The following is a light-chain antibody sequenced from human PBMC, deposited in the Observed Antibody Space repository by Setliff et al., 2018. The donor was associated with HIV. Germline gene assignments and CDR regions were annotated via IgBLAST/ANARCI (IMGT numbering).Light chain of an antibody. Sequence: DIQMTQSPSAVSASVGDRVTITCQASQVISSWLAWYQQKPGKAPKLLIYAASTLQSGVPSRFSGSGFGTDFTLTITNLQPEDFATYYCQQAHSLPYTFGQGTKVDIK. CDR3: QQAHSLPYT. CDR2: AAS. CDR1: QVISSW. V-gene: IGKV1-12*01. J-gene: IGKJ2*01.